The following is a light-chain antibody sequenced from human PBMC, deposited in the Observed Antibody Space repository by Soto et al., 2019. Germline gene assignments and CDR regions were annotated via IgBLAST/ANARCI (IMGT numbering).Light chain of an antibody. Sequence: QSALTQPASVSGSPGQSITISCTGTSSDIGDYDYVSWYQHLPGKAPKLLIFDVTHRPSGVSDRFSGSKSGNTASLTISGVRPEDEADYYCQSYDTSVTGSWVFGGGTKLTVL. V-gene: IGLV2-14*01. J-gene: IGLJ3*02. CDR3: QSYDTSVTGSWV. CDR1: SSDIGDYDY. CDR2: DVT.